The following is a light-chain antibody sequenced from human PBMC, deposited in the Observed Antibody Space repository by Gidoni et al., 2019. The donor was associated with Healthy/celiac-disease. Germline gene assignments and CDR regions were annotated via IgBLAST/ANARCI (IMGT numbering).Light chain of an antibody. CDR2: DAS. Sequence: DIQMTQSPSSLSASVGDRVTITCQASQDMSNYLHWYQQKPGKAPKLLIYDASNLETGVPSRFSGIVSGTDFTFTISSLQPEDIATYYCQQYDNLPRTFGQGTQLEIK. V-gene: IGKV1-33*01. CDR1: QDMSNY. J-gene: IGKJ2*01. CDR3: QQYDNLPRT.